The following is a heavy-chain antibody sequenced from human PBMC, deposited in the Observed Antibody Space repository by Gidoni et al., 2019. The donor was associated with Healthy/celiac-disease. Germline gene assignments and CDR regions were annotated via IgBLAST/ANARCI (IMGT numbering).Heavy chain of an antibody. CDR2: FSAYNGNT. CDR3: ARAEIHSGLFIYYGMDV. V-gene: IGHV1-18*01. CDR1: GYTFTSHG. J-gene: IGHJ6*02. Sequence: QVQLVQSGAEVQKPGDSVKVSCKASGYTFTSHGISWVRQAPGQGLEWMGWFSAYNGNTNYAQKLQGRVTMTTDTSTSTAYMELRSLRSDDTAVYYCARAEIHSGLFIYYGMDVWGQGTTVTVSS. D-gene: IGHD2-21*01.